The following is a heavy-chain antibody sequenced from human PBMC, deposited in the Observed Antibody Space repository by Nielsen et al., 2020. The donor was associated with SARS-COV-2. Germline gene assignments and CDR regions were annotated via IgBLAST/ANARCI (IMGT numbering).Heavy chain of an antibody. J-gene: IGHJ6*02. D-gene: IGHD2-2*01. CDR2: TFNSGNT. V-gene: IGHV4-30-4*01. CDR1: GFTFSSYAIH. Sequence: SCSASGFTFSSYAIHWVRQPPGKGLEWIGYTFNSGNTYYNPSLRSRVTMSLDTSKNQFSLILTSVTAADTAVYYCAREEYGFGLDVWGQGTTVIVSS. CDR3: AREEYGFGLDV.